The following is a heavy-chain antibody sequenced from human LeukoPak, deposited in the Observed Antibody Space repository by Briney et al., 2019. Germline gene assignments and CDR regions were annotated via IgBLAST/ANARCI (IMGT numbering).Heavy chain of an antibody. CDR1: GFTFSSYS. CDR2: INHSGST. CDR3: ARAAPNWAAPYYFDY. J-gene: IGHJ4*02. Sequence: GSLRLSCAASGFTFSSYSMNWIRQPPGKGLEWIGEINHSGSTNYNPSLKSRVTISVDTSKNQSSLKLSSVTAADTAVYYCARAAPNWAAPYYFDYWGQGTLVTVSS. D-gene: IGHD6-13*01. V-gene: IGHV4-34*01.